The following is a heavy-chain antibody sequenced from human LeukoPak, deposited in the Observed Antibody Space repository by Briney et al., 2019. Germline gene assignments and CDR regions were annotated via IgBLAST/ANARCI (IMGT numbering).Heavy chain of an antibody. D-gene: IGHD2-15*01. Sequence: GRSLRLSCAASGFTFSSYSMNWVRQAPGKGLEWVSSISSSSSYIYYADSVKGRFTISRDNAKNSLYLQMNSLRAEDTAVYYCASTLKGGFHYYGMDVWGQGTTVTVSS. CDR2: ISSSSSYI. J-gene: IGHJ6*02. CDR3: ASTLKGGFHYYGMDV. V-gene: IGHV3-21*01. CDR1: GFTFSSYS.